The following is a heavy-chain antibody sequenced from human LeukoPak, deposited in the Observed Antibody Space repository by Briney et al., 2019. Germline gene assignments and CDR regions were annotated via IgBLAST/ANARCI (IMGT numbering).Heavy chain of an antibody. D-gene: IGHD6-19*01. CDR3: WGAGTSDPIPTDY. J-gene: IGHJ4*02. V-gene: IGHV1-2*06. CDR2: INPNSGGT. CDR1: GYTFTGYY. Sequence: ASVKVSCKASGYTFTGYYMHWVRQAPGQGLEWMGRINPNSGGTNYAQKFQGRVTMTRDTSISTAYMELSRLRSDDTAVYYCWGAGTSDPIPTDYWGQGTLVTVSS.